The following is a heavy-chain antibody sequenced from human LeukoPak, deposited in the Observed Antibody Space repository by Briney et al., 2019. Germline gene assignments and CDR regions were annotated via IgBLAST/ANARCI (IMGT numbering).Heavy chain of an antibody. Sequence: GGSLRLSCAASGFTFSSDWMHWVRQAPGKGPVWVSRINSDGSSINYADSVKGRFTISRDNAKNTLYLQMNSLRAEDTAVYYCTRERGGYRGYEDYWGQGTLVTVSS. CDR3: TRERGGYRGYEDY. CDR1: GFTFSSDW. J-gene: IGHJ4*02. CDR2: INSDGSSI. D-gene: IGHD5-12*01. V-gene: IGHV3-74*01.